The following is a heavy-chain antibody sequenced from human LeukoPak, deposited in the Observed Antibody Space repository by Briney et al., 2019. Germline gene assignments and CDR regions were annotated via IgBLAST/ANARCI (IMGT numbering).Heavy chain of an antibody. V-gene: IGHV4-59*01. Sequence: PSETLSLTCTVSGGSISNYYWSWIRQPPGKGLEWIGYIYYSGTTNFNPSLKSRVMISVDTSKNQFSLRLTSVTAADTAVYYCARDSTPYGHSGYWGQGTLVTVPP. CDR1: GGSISNYY. D-gene: IGHD4-17*01. CDR3: ARDSTPYGHSGY. J-gene: IGHJ4*02. CDR2: IYYSGTT.